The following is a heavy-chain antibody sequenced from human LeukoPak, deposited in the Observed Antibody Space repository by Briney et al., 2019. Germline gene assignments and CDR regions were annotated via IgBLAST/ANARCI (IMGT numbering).Heavy chain of an antibody. D-gene: IGHD7-27*01. Sequence: GGSLRLSCAASGFTVSSNYMSWVRQAPGKGLEWVSVIYSGGRTYYADSVKGRFTISRDNSKNTLYLQMNSLRAEDTAVYYCAKFNGDSVYFDYWGQGTLVTVYS. CDR1: GFTVSSNY. CDR2: IYSGGRT. V-gene: IGHV3-53*01. J-gene: IGHJ4*02. CDR3: AKFNGDSVYFDY.